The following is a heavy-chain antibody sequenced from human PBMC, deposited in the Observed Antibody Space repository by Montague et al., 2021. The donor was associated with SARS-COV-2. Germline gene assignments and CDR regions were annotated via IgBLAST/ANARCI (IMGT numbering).Heavy chain of an antibody. J-gene: IGHJ4*02. D-gene: IGHD3-3*01. V-gene: IGHV4-39*01. CDR1: GGSISSSSYY. Sequence: SETLSLTCTVSGGSISSSSYYWGWIRQPPRKGLEWIGSIYYSGSTYYNPSLKSRVSISVDTSKNHFSLKLSSVTAADTAVYYCARKASRSITIFGVVTASYDFDFWGQGTLVTVSS. CDR2: IYYSGST. CDR3: ARKASRSITIFGVVTASYDFDF.